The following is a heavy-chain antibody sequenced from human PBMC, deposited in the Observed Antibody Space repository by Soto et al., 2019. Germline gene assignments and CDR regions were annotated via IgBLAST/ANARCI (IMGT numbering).Heavy chain of an antibody. D-gene: IGHD3-10*01. Sequence: PSETLSLTCIVSGGSITSYHWSWIRQFPGKGLEWIAYTSYTGNTNYNPSLQSRVTISIDTSKNQLSLKMTSMTAADTAVYYCALRRVMGVARKHNYYYPMTVWGQGTTVTVSS. J-gene: IGHJ6*02. CDR3: ALRRVMGVARKHNYYYPMTV. CDR2: TSYTGNT. CDR1: GGSITSYH. V-gene: IGHV4-59*03.